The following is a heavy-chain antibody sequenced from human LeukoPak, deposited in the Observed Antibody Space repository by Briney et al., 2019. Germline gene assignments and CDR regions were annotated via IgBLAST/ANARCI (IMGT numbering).Heavy chain of an antibody. Sequence: GGSLRLSCAASGFTFSSSAMSWVRQAPGKGLEWVSNISGSGSGGSTYYADSVKGRFTISRDNSKNTLYLQMNSLRAEDTAVYYCAKSGYNRFGYWGQGTLVTVSS. J-gene: IGHJ4*02. CDR2: ISGSGSGGST. CDR3: AKSGYNRFGY. V-gene: IGHV3-23*01. CDR1: GFTFSSSA. D-gene: IGHD5-24*01.